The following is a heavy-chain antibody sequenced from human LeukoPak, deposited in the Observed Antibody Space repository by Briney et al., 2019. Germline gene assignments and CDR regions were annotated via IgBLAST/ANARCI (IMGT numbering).Heavy chain of an antibody. CDR2: ISGSGGST. J-gene: IGHJ4*02. Sequence: GGSLRLSCAASGFTVSSNYMSWVRQAPGKGLEWVSAISGSGGSTYYADSVKGRFTISRDNSKNTLYLQMNSLRAEDTAVYYCAKDKEYQLLFDYWGQGTLVTVSS. D-gene: IGHD2-2*01. CDR3: AKDKEYQLLFDY. CDR1: GFTVSSNY. V-gene: IGHV3-23*01.